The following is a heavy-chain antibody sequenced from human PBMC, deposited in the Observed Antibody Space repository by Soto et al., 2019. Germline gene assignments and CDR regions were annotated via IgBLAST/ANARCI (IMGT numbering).Heavy chain of an antibody. CDR1: GFTFSSYG. V-gene: IGHV3-33*01. Sequence: AGGSLRLSCAASGFTFSSYGMHWVRQAPGKGLEWVAVIWYDGSNKYYADSVKGRFTISRDNSKNTLYLQMNSLRAEDTAVYYCASLYDSSGYYSRAFDIWGKGTMVTV. CDR2: IWYDGSNK. D-gene: IGHD3-22*01. CDR3: ASLYDSSGYYSRAFDI. J-gene: IGHJ3*02.